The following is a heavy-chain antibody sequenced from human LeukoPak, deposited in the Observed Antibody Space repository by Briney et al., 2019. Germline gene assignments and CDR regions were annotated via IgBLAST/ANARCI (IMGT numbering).Heavy chain of an antibody. D-gene: IGHD6-19*01. J-gene: IGHJ4*02. V-gene: IGHV1-8*01. CDR2: MNPNSGNT. Sequence: ASVKVSCKASGYTFTSYDINWVRQATEQGLEWMGWMNPNSGNTGYAQKFQGRVTMTRNTSMSTAYMELSSLRSEDTAVYYCARSSSGWSQDPYYFDYWGQGTLVTVSS. CDR3: ARSSSGWSQDPYYFDY. CDR1: GYTFTSYD.